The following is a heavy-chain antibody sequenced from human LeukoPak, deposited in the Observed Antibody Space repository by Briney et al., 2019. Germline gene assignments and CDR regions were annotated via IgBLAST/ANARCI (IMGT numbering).Heavy chain of an antibody. D-gene: IGHD3-16*02. V-gene: IGHV3-23*01. J-gene: IGHJ4*02. CDR2: ISGSGGST. Sequence: GGSLRLSGAASGFTFSSYAMSWVRQAPGKGLEWVSAISGSGGSTYYADSVKGRFTISRDNSKNTLYLQMNSLRAEDTAVYYCAKDRPTHYDYVWGSYRYTGYFDYWGQGTLVTVSS. CDR3: AKDRPTHYDYVWGSYRYTGYFDY. CDR1: GFTFSSYA.